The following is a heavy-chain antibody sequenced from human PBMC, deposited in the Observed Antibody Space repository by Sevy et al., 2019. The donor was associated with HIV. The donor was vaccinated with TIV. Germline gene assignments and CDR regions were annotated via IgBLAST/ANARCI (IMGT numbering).Heavy chain of an antibody. CDR1: GGTFSSYA. CDR2: IIPIFGTA. Sequence: ASVKVSCKASGGTFSSYAISWVRQAPGQGLEWMGGIIPIFGTANYPQKFQGRVTITADESTRTAYMELSSLRSEDTAVYYCARDLLGYCTNGVCYTRGDYYYYYGMDVWGQGTTVTVSS. V-gene: IGHV1-69*13. D-gene: IGHD2-8*01. J-gene: IGHJ6*02. CDR3: ARDLLGYCTNGVCYTRGDYYYYYGMDV.